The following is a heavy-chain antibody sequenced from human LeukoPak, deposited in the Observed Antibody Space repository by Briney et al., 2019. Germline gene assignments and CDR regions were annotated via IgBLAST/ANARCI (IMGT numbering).Heavy chain of an antibody. V-gene: IGHV1-69*06. Sequence: GASVKVSCKASGGTFSSYAISWVRQAPGQGLEWMGGIIPIFGTANYAQKFQGRVTITADKSTSTVYMELSSLRSEDTAVYYCARGDHVRIYAESAFDIWGQGTMVSVSS. J-gene: IGHJ3*02. D-gene: IGHD5/OR15-5a*01. CDR2: IIPIFGTA. CDR1: GGTFSSYA. CDR3: ARGDHVRIYAESAFDI.